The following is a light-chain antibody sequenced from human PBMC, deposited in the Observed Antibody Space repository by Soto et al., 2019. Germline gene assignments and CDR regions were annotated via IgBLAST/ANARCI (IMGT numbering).Light chain of an antibody. J-gene: IGKJ5*01. CDR2: DAS. Sequence: DIQMTQSPSSLSASVGDRVTITCQASQDISNYLNWYQQKPGKAPKLLIYDASNLETGVPSRFSGSGSGTESTFTISSLQPEDIATYYCQQYDNLSITFGQGTRLEIK. V-gene: IGKV1-33*01. CDR3: QQYDNLSIT. CDR1: QDISNY.